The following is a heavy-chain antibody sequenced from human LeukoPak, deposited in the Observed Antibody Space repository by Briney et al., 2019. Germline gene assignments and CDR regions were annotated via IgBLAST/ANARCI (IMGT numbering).Heavy chain of an antibody. V-gene: IGHV3-30-3*01. Sequence: GGSLRLSCAASGFTFRNFAMHWVRQAPGKGLEWVAVISDDGDNKDYADSAKGRFTISRDNSNNIVYLQMNSLRVEDTAVYYRARGLVVVIHQDWFDPWGQGTMVTVSS. CDR1: GFTFRNFA. CDR2: ISDDGDNK. CDR3: ARGLVVVIHQDWFDP. J-gene: IGHJ5*02. D-gene: IGHD3-22*01.